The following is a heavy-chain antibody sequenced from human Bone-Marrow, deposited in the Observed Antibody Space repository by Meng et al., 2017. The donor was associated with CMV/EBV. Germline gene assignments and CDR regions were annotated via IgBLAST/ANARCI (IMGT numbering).Heavy chain of an antibody. CDR2: INPNSGDT. Sequence: ASVKVSCKASGYTFIGYYMHWVRQAPGQGLEWMGWINPNSGDTNYAQKFQGRVIMTRDTSISTAYMELSSLRSDDTAIYYCAKEAEYSGYENPYYYDYWGQGTLVTVSS. V-gene: IGHV1-2*02. J-gene: IGHJ4*02. CDR1: GYTFIGYY. D-gene: IGHD5-12*01. CDR3: AKEAEYSGYENPYYYDY.